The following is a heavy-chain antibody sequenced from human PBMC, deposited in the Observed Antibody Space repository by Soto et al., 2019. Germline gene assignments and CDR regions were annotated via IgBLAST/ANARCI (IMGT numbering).Heavy chain of an antibody. CDR2: ISSSSSYI. J-gene: IGHJ5*02. Sequence: ESGGGLVKPGGPLRLSCAASGFTFSSYSMNWVRQAPGKGLEWVSSISSSSSYIYYADSVKGRFTISRDNAKNSLYLQMNSLRAEDTAVYYCARAKYYYDSHTGGWFDPWGQGTLVTVSS. V-gene: IGHV3-21*01. CDR1: GFTFSSYS. D-gene: IGHD3-22*01. CDR3: ARAKYYYDSHTGGWFDP.